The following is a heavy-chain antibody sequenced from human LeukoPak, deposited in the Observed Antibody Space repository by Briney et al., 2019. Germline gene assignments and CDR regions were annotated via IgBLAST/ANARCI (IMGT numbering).Heavy chain of an antibody. V-gene: IGHV1-18*01. CDR2: TSAHSDDT. CDR1: GYTFTSYG. J-gene: IGHJ4*02. Sequence: ASVTVSCKASGYTFTSYGISWVRQAPGQGLEWMGWTSAHSDDTNYAEALQGRLTMTTDISTSTAYMELTSLRSDDTAVYYCARDWDSRNDYFDPWGQGTLVIVSS. CDR3: ARDWDSRNDYFDP. D-gene: IGHD1-1*01.